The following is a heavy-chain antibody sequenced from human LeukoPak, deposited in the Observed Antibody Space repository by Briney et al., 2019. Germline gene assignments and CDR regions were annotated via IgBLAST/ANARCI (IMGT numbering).Heavy chain of an antibody. CDR1: GFTFSSYS. D-gene: IGHD1-26*01. V-gene: IGHV3-21*01. Sequence: GGSLRLSCAASGFTFSSYSMNWVRQAPGKGLEWVSSISSSSSYIYYADSVKGRFTISRDNAKNSLYLQMNSLRAEDTAVYYCARDGNDYYYYYMDVWGKGTTVTVSS. J-gene: IGHJ6*03. CDR2: ISSSSSYI. CDR3: ARDGNDYYYYYMDV.